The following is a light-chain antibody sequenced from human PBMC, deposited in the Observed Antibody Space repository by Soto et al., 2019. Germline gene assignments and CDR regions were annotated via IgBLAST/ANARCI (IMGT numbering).Light chain of an antibody. CDR1: QSIRRW. Sequence: EIKIAQSPCPPVAAVGDRGNLPCRASQSIRRWLAWYQQKPGKAPKLLIYGASTLHSGVPARFSGSGSGTEFTLTISSLQSEDYAVYYCQQYNNWPRTFGQGTKVDIK. CDR3: QQYNNWPRT. CDR2: GAS. J-gene: IGKJ1*01. V-gene: IGKV1-5*01.